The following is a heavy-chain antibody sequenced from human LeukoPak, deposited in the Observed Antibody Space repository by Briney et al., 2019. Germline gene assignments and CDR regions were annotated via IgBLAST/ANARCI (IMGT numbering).Heavy chain of an antibody. D-gene: IGHD3-3*01. V-gene: IGHV4-59*01. Sequence: PSETLSLTCTVSGGSISSYYWSWIRQPPGKGLEWIGYIYYSGSTNYNPSLKSRVTISVDTSKNQFSLRLTSVTAADTAVYYCARGGSYYDFWSGYYDYYYYMDVWGKGTTVTVSS. CDR2: IYYSGST. CDR1: GGSISSYY. CDR3: ARGGSYYDFWSGYYDYYYYMDV. J-gene: IGHJ6*03.